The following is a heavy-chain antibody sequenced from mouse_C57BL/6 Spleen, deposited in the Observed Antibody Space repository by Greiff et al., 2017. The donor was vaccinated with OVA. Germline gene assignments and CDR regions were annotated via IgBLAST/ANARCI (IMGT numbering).Heavy chain of an antibody. CDR2: IDPANGNT. V-gene: IGHV14-3*01. CDR1: GFNIKNTY. Sequence: VQRKESGAELVRPGASVKLSCTASGFNIKNTYMHWVKQRPEQGLEWIGRIDPANGNTKYAPKFQGKATITADTSSNTAYLQLSSLTSEDTAIYYCARNYGSSEGYFDYWGQGTTLTVSS. J-gene: IGHJ2*01. CDR3: ARNYGSSEGYFDY. D-gene: IGHD1-1*01.